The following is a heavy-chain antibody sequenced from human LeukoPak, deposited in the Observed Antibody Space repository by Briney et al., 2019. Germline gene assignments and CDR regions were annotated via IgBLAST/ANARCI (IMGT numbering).Heavy chain of an antibody. J-gene: IGHJ6*02. D-gene: IGHD2-21*01. V-gene: IGHV4-31*03. CDR2: IYYSGST. CDR1: GGSISIGGYY. Sequence: PSQTLSLTCTVSGGSISIGGYYWSWIRQHPGNGLEWIGYIYYSGSTYYNPSLKSRVTISVDTSKNQFSLKLSSVTAADTAVYYCARDIRISGAVYYYGMDVWGQGTTVTVSS. CDR3: ARDIRISGAVYYYGMDV.